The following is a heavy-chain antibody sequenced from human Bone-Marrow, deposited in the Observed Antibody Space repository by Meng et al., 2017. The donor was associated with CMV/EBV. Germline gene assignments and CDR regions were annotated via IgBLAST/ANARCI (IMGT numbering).Heavy chain of an antibody. CDR1: GFTFSSYW. Sequence: GESLKISCAASGFTFSSYWMSWVRQAPGKGLEWVANIKQDGSEKYYVDSVKGRFTISRDNAKNSLYLQMNSLRAEDTAVYYCAREFGFIYYGMDVWGQGTTVTVSS. J-gene: IGHJ6*02. CDR3: AREFGFIYYGMDV. D-gene: IGHD3-10*01. V-gene: IGHV3-7*01. CDR2: IKQDGSEK.